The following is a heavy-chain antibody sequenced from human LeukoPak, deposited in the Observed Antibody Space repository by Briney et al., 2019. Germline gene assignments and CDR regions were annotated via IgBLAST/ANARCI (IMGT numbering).Heavy chain of an antibody. CDR1: GGSFSGYY. V-gene: IGHV4-34*01. Sequence: SETLSLTCAVYGGSFSGYYWSWIRQPPGKGLEWIGEINHSGSTNYNPSLKSRVTISVDTSKNQFSLKLSSVTAADMAVYYCARGGRSDYVWGSYRGDDAFDIWGQGTMVTVSS. CDR2: INHSGST. D-gene: IGHD3-16*02. CDR3: ARGGRSDYVWGSYRGDDAFDI. J-gene: IGHJ3*02.